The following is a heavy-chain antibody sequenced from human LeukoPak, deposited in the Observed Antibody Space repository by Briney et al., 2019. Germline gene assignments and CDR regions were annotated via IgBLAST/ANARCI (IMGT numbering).Heavy chain of an antibody. D-gene: IGHD3-9*01. CDR3: AKVLRTATYYDILTGYYPQDAFDI. Sequence: GGSLRLSCAASGFSFSRYGMHWVRQAPGKGLEWVAVISYDGSNKYYADSVKGRFTISRDNSKNTLYLQMNSLRAEDTAVYYCAKVLRTATYYDILTGYYPQDAFDIWGQGTMVTVSS. V-gene: IGHV3-30*19. J-gene: IGHJ3*02. CDR1: GFSFSRYG. CDR2: ISYDGSNK.